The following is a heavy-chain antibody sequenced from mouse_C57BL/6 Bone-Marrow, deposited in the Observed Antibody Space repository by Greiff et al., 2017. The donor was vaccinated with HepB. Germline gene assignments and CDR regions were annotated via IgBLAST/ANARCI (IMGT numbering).Heavy chain of an antibody. CDR3: TGKGGRGNYFDY. Sequence: ADGSMKLSCVASGFTFSNYWMNWVRQSPEKGLEWVAQIRLKSDNYATHYAESVKGRFTISRDDSKSSVYLQMNNLRAEDTGIYYCTGKGGRGNYFDYWGQGTTLTVSS. J-gene: IGHJ2*01. D-gene: IGHD3-3*01. CDR1: GFTFSNYW. CDR2: IRLKSDNYAT. V-gene: IGHV6-3*01.